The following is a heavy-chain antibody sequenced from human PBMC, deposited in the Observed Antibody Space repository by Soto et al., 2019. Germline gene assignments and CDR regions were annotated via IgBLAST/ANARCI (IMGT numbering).Heavy chain of an antibody. D-gene: IGHD6-19*01. J-gene: IGHJ6*02. CDR2: INHRGST. Sequence: PSETLCLTYAVYGGSFRGYYWTWIRQPPGKGLEWIGEINHRGSTNYNPSLKGRVTTSVDTSKNQFSLKLTSVTAADTAVYYCARGNVRFAPSAVAALTRSFYDGMDVWGQGTTVTVSS. CDR1: GGSFRGYY. V-gene: IGHV4-34*01. CDR3: ARGNVRFAPSAVAALTRSFYDGMDV.